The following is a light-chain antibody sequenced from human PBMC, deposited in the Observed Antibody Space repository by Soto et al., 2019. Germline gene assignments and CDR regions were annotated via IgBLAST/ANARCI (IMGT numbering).Light chain of an antibody. CDR1: QSISSGY. CDR3: QQYGGSPLVT. V-gene: IGKV3-20*01. J-gene: IGKJ4*01. Sequence: ETVLTQSPGTLSLSPGERATLSCRASQSISSGYLAWYQQSPGQAPRLLISGASNRATGIPDRFSGSGSGTDFTLTISRLEPEDFAVYYCQQYGGSPLVTFGGGTKVEIK. CDR2: GAS.